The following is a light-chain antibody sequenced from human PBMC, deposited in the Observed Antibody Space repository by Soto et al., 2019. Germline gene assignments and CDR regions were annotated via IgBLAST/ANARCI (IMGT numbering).Light chain of an antibody. J-gene: IGKJ1*01. CDR2: DAS. Sequence: DIHMTQSPSTLSASVGDRVTITCRASQTISSWLAWYQQKPGKAPKLLIYDASNLQSGIPSRFSGSGSGTEFTLTISSLQPDDFATYYCQQYNSYSWTFGQGTKVE. CDR3: QQYNSYSWT. CDR1: QTISSW. V-gene: IGKV1-5*01.